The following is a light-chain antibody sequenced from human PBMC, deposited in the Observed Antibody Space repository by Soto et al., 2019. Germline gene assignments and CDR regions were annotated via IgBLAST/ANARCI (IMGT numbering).Light chain of an antibody. CDR1: QSVSSN. Sequence: EIVMTQSPVTLSVSPGERATLSCRAGQSVSSNLAWYQQKPGQAPRLLIYGASTRATGIPARFTGSGSGTEFTLTISSLQFDDSAVYYCQQYNSWPPITFGQGTRLEIK. J-gene: IGKJ5*01. CDR2: GAS. V-gene: IGKV3-15*01. CDR3: QQYNSWPPIT.